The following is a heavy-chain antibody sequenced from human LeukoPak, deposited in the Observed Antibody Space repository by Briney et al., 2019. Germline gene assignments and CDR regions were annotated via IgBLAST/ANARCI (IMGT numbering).Heavy chain of an antibody. CDR2: INRDGTET. J-gene: IGHJ5*02. V-gene: IGHV3-7*01. CDR3: ARSRWPEDL. CDR1: GFTFTGFF. D-gene: IGHD4-23*01. Sequence: GGSLRLSCAASGFTFTGFFMSWLRQAPGKGLEWVANINRDGTETYYVGSVKGRYTISIDNAKNSVFLQMNSLRTEDTAIYYCARSRWPEDLWGRGTLVTVSS.